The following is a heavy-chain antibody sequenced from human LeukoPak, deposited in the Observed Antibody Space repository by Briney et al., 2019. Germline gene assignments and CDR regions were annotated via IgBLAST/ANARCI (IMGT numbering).Heavy chain of an antibody. Sequence: GSLRLSCAASGFTFSSYAISWVRQAPGKGLEWVSAISGSGGSTYYADSVKGRFTISRDNSKNTLYLQMNSLRAEDTAVYYCATVAAAGNSLDYWGQGTLVTVSS. CDR3: ATVAAAGNSLDY. V-gene: IGHV3-23*01. CDR2: ISGSGGST. CDR1: GFTFSSYA. J-gene: IGHJ4*02. D-gene: IGHD6-13*01.